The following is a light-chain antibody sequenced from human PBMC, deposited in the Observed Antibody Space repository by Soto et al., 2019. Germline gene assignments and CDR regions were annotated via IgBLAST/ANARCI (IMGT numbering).Light chain of an antibody. V-gene: IGLV2-14*01. Sequence: QSVLTQPASVSGSPGQSISISCTGTSSDVGGYDYVSWYQQHPDRAPKLTIYEVSNRPSGFSNRFSGSKSGNTASLSISGLQAEDEADYYCSSYTSSSTLVFGTGTKVTVL. J-gene: IGLJ1*01. CDR1: SSDVGGYDY. CDR3: SSYTSSSTLV. CDR2: EVS.